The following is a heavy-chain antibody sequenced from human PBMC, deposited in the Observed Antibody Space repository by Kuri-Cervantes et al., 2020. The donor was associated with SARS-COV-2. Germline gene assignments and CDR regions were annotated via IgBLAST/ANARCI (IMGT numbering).Heavy chain of an antibody. CDR2: IIPIFGTA. CDR1: GYTFAGFY. V-gene: IGHV1-69*13. D-gene: IGHD3-22*01. CDR3: ARVYMGYYDSSGYYYYYYYMDV. Sequence: SVKVSCKASGYTFAGFYMHWVRQAPGQGLEWMGGIIPIFGTANYAQKFQGRVTITADESTSTAYMELSSLRSEDTAVYYCARVYMGYYDSSGYYYYYYYMDVWGKGTTVTVSS. J-gene: IGHJ6*03.